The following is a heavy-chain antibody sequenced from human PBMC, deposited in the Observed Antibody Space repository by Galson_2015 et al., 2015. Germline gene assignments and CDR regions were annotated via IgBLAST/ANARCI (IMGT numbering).Heavy chain of an antibody. CDR2: ISYDGSNK. CDR3: AREYSGFDSSLDY. D-gene: IGHD5-12*01. Sequence: SLRLSCAASGFTFSSYAMHWVRQAPGKGLEWVAFISYDGSNKYYADSVKGRFTISRDNSKNTLYLQMNRLRAEDTAVYFCAREYSGFDSSLDYRGQGALRTVSS. CDR1: GFTFSSYA. J-gene: IGHJ4*02. V-gene: IGHV3-30-3*01.